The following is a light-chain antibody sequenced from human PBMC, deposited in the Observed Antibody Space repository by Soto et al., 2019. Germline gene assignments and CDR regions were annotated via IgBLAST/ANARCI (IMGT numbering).Light chain of an antibody. CDR2: GAS. CDR3: QQGHNWPLT. Sequence: EIVMTQSPATLSLSPGERAALSCRASQSINSKLAWYQQKPGQPPRLLIFGASTRATGVPARFTGSESGSEFTVTINGLQSEDFAVYYGQQGHNWPLTFGQGTRLEI. J-gene: IGKJ2*01. CDR1: QSINSK. V-gene: IGKV3-15*01.